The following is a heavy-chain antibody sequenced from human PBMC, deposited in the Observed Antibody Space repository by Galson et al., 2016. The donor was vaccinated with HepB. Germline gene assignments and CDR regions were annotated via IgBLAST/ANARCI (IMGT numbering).Heavy chain of an antibody. V-gene: IGHV3-21*01. D-gene: IGHD3-10*02. J-gene: IGHJ4*02. CDR3: AREAYVSHFFNY. CDR1: GFTFRDYG. Sequence: SLRLSCAASGFTFRDYGMNWVRQAPGKGLEWVSFISTTSSFVYYADSVKGRFTISRDNAKNSLHLQMNSLRADDTAVYYCAREAYVSHFFNYWGQGALVTVSS. CDR2: ISTTSSFV.